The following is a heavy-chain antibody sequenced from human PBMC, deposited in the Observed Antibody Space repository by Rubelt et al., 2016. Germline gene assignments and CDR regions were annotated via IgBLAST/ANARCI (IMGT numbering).Heavy chain of an antibody. D-gene: IGHD1-26*01. CDR1: GSSFSTSW. CDR2: INSDGSSA. V-gene: IGHV3-74*03. CDR3: ARAWYGGSDC. Sequence: EVQLVESGGGLVQPGGSLRLSCAASGSSFSTSWMHWVRQVPGKGLVWVSRINSDGSSATCGESVTERVTISREKARNMVFLQMNSLRVEDTAVDYCARAWYGGSDCWGQGTLVTVSP. J-gene: IGHJ4*02.